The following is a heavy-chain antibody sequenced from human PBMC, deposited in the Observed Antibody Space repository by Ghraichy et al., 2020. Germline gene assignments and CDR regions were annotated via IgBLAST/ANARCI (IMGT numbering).Heavy chain of an antibody. CDR2: ISDSGGST. CDR1: GFTFSNYA. V-gene: IGHV3-23*01. Sequence: GESLRLSCAASGFTFSNYAMSWVRQAPGKGLEWVSVISDSGGSTYYADSVKGRFTISRDNSKNTLYLQMNSLRAEDTAVYYCAKDLLRYSGSYRDEACIDYWGQGTLVTVSS. J-gene: IGHJ4*02. CDR3: AKDLLRYSGSYRDEACIDY. D-gene: IGHD1-26*01.